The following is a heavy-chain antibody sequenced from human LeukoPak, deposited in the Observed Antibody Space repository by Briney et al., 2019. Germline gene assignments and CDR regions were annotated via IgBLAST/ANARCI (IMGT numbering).Heavy chain of an antibody. CDR1: GYTFTSYG. V-gene: IGHV1-18*01. D-gene: IGHD3-22*01. Sequence: ASVKVSCEASGYTFTSYGISWVRQAPGQGLEWMGWISAYNGNTNYAQKLQGRVTMTTDTSTSTAYMELRSLRSDDTAVYYCARDAKVRYYYDSSGSHNWFDPWGQGTLVTVSS. CDR3: ARDAKVRYYYDSSGSHNWFDP. CDR2: ISAYNGNT. J-gene: IGHJ5*02.